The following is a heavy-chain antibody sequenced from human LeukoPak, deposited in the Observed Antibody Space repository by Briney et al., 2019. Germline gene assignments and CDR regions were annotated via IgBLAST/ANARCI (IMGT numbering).Heavy chain of an antibody. CDR2: TYYRSKWYN. D-gene: IGHD2-2*01. CDR3: ARRLTQYDCFDP. CDR1: GDSVSTNSAA. V-gene: IGHV6-1*01. J-gene: IGHJ5*02. Sequence: SQTLSLTCAISGDSVSTNSAAWHWLRQSPLRGLEWLGKTYYRSKWYNDYAASVRSRITVNPDTSKNQFSLQLNSVTPEDTAVYYCARRLTQYDCFDPWGQGILVTVSS.